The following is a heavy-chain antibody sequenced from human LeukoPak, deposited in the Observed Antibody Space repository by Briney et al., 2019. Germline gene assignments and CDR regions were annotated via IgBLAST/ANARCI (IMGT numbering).Heavy chain of an antibody. CDR1: GFTFSGYE. Sequence: GGSLRLSCAASGFTFSGYEMNWVRQAPGKGLEWVASIKDDGSGKYYVDSVKGRFTISRDNAKNSLYLQMNSLGVEDTAVYYCTNLGYTDWGQGTLVTVSS. CDR2: IKDDGSGK. D-gene: IGHD5-18*01. V-gene: IGHV3-7*01. CDR3: TNLGYTD. J-gene: IGHJ4*02.